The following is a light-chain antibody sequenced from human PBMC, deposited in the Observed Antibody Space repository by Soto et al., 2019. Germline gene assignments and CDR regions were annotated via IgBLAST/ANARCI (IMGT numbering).Light chain of an antibody. CDR2: DLS. CDR1: SSDVGGYNY. CDR3: SSYTSSSST. V-gene: IGLV2-14*01. Sequence: QSALTQPASVSGSPGQSITISCTGTSSDVGGYNYVSWYQQHPGKAPKLIIYDLSNRPSGVSNRFSGSKSGNTASLTISGLQAEDEADYYCSSYTSSSSTFGTGTKLTVL. J-gene: IGLJ1*01.